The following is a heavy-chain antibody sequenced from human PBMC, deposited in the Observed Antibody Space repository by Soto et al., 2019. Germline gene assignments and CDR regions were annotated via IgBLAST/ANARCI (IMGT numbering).Heavy chain of an antibody. V-gene: IGHV4-34*01. Sequence: SETLSLTCAVYGGSFSGYYWSWIRQPPGKGLEWIGEINHSGSTNYNPSLKSRVTISVDRSKNQFLLRLSSVTAADTAVYYCARVTDCSSASCQNRFDYWGQGTLVTVSS. CDR2: INHSGST. D-gene: IGHD2-2*01. CDR1: GGSFSGYY. CDR3: ARVTDCSSASCQNRFDY. J-gene: IGHJ4*02.